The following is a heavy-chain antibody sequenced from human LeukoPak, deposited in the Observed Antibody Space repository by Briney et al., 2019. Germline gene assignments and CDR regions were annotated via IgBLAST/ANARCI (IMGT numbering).Heavy chain of an antibody. CDR1: GFTFSSYG. J-gene: IGHJ3*02. CDR2: ISGSGGST. V-gene: IGHV3-23*01. D-gene: IGHD3-22*01. Sequence: GGSLRLSCGASGFTFSSYGMSWVRQAPGKGLEWVSTISGSGGSTYYADSVKGRFTISRDNSKNTLYLQMNSLRAEDTAVYYCAKGGPITMIVVVILDAFDIWGQGTMVTVSS. CDR3: AKGGPITMIVVVILDAFDI.